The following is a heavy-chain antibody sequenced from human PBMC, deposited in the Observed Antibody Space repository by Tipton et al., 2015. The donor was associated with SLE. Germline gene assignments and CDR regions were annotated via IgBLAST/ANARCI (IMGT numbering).Heavy chain of an antibody. D-gene: IGHD3-22*01. CDR3: ARRSKFYYYDSSGYYY. CDR2: INHSGST. CDR1: GGSFSGYY. V-gene: IGHV4-34*01. J-gene: IGHJ4*02. Sequence: TLSLTCAVYGGSFSGYYWSWIRQPPGKGLEWIGEINHSGSTNYNPSLKSRVTISVDTSKNQFSLKLSSVTAADTAVYYCARRSKFYYYDSSGYYYWGQGTLVTVPS.